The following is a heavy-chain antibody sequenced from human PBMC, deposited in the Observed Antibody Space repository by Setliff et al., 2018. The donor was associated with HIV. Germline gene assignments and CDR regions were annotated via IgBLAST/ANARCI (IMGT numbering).Heavy chain of an antibody. CDR3: ARAATPNWGYHYYYYMDV. J-gene: IGHJ6*03. V-gene: IGHV1-18*01. CDR2: ISAYNGNT. CDR1: GYTFTSYG. Sequence: GPSVKVSCKASGYTFTSYGISWVRQAPGQGLEWMGWISAYNGNTNYAQKLQGRVTMTTDTSTSTAYMELRSLRSDDTAVYYCARAATPNWGYHYYYYMDVWGKGTTVTVSS. D-gene: IGHD7-27*01.